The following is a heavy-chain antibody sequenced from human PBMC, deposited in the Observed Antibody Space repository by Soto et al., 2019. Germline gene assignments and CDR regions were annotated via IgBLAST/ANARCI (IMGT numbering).Heavy chain of an antibody. CDR1: GFIFSSYA. D-gene: IGHD6-19*01. Sequence: EVQLLESGGGLAQPGESLRLSCAASGFIFSSYAMSWVRQAPGKGLEWVSTISGSGGSTYYTDSVKGRFTISRDNYKNTLYLQINSLRAEDTAVYYCAKDWAGYWGQGTLVTVSS. V-gene: IGHV3-23*01. CDR3: AKDWAGY. CDR2: ISGSGGST. J-gene: IGHJ4*02.